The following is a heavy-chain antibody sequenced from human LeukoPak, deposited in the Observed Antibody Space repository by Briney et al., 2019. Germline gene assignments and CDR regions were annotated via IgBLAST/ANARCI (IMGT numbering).Heavy chain of an antibody. CDR1: GFTFSSYG. CDR3: AKDLWDYYGSGSTFDY. Sequence: GGSLRLSCAASGFTFSSYGMHWVRQAPGKGLEWVAVISYDGSNKYYADSVNVRFTISRDNSKNTLHLQMNSLRAEDTAVYYCAKDLWDYYGSGSTFDYWGQGTLVTVSS. V-gene: IGHV3-30*18. D-gene: IGHD3-10*01. CDR2: ISYDGSNK. J-gene: IGHJ4*02.